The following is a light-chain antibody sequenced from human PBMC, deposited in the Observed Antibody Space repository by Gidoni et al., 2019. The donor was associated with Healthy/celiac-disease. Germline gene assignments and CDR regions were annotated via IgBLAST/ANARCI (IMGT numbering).Light chain of an antibody. J-gene: IGKJ4*01. CDR3: QQRSNGLT. CDR2: DAS. V-gene: IGKV3-11*01. CDR1: QSVSSY. Sequence: EIVLTQSPATLSFSPGERATRSCRASQSVSSYLAWSQQKPGQAPRLLIYDASNRATGIPARFSGSGSGTDFTLTISSLEPEDFAVYYCQQRSNGLTFGGGTKVEIK.